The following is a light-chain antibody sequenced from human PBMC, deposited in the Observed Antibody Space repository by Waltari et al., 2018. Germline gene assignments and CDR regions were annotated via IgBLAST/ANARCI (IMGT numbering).Light chain of an antibody. CDR2: SAS. V-gene: IGKV3-15*01. CDR1: QSISSH. J-gene: IGKJ4*02. CDR3: QQYNNWPLT. Sequence: ETVMTQSPATLSALPGERVTLSCGASQSISSHLAWYQQKPGQPPRLVIYSASSRATGVPVRFSGSGSGTDFTLTISNLQSEDVAVYYCQQYNNWPLTFGGGTKVEL.